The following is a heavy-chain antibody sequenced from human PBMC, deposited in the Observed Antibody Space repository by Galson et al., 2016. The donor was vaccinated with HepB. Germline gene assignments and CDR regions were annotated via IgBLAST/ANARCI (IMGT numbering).Heavy chain of an antibody. D-gene: IGHD2-15*01. Sequence: SVKVSCKASGGTFSSYAISWVRQAPRQGLEWMGGIVPIFGTANYAQRFQGRVTITADESASTAYMEQGSLRSEDTAVYYCARSPRGGYLGGLRYYYYYMDVWGKGTTVTVSS. CDR3: ARSPRGGYLGGLRYYYYYMDV. J-gene: IGHJ6*03. CDR1: GGTFSSYA. CDR2: IVPIFGTA. V-gene: IGHV1-69*13.